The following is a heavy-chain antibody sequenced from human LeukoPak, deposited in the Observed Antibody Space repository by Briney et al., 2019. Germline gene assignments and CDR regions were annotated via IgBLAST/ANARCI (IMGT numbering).Heavy chain of an antibody. CDR2: IYPGDSDT. CDR3: ARHPQQITIFGVVIPDGAFDI. V-gene: IGHV5-51*01. Sequence: GESLKISCQGSGYSFTTYWIGWVRQMPGKGLEWMGIIYPGDSDTRYSPSFQGQVTISADKSISTAYLQWSSLKASDTAMYYCARHPQQITIFGVVIPDGAFDIWGQGTMVTVSS. CDR1: GYSFTTYW. J-gene: IGHJ3*02. D-gene: IGHD3-3*01.